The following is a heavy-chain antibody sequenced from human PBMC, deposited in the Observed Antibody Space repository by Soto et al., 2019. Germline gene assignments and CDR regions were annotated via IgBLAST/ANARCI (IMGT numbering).Heavy chain of an antibody. CDR1: GFSLSTSGVG. Sequence: SGPTLVNPTQTLTLTCTFSGFSLSTSGVGVGWIRQPSGKALEWLALIYWDDDKRYSPSLKSRLTITKDTSKNQVVLTMTNMDPVDTATYYCARLYYDILTGYYVDAFDIWGQGTMVTVSS. CDR3: ARLYYDILTGYYVDAFDI. V-gene: IGHV2-5*02. D-gene: IGHD3-9*01. CDR2: IYWDDDK. J-gene: IGHJ3*02.